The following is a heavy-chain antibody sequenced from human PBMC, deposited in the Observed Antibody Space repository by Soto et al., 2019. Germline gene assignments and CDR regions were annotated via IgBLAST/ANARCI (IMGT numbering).Heavy chain of an antibody. Sequence: SETLSLTCTASAGSISSYYWSWIRQPPGKGLEWIGYIYYSGSTNYNPSLKSRVTISVDTSKNQFSLKLSSVTAADTAVYYCARGPARLGMDVWGQGTTVTVSS. J-gene: IGHJ6*02. CDR3: ARGPARLGMDV. V-gene: IGHV4-59*01. CDR1: AGSISSYY. CDR2: IYYSGST. D-gene: IGHD5-12*01.